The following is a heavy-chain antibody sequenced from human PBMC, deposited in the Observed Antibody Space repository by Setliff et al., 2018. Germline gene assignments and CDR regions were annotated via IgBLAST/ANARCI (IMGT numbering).Heavy chain of an antibody. CDR3: ARKEYYNFWSGPARAFDI. J-gene: IGHJ3*02. V-gene: IGHV4-39*07. CDR1: GGSISSSSYY. Sequence: SETLSLTCTVSGGSISSSSYYWGWIRQPPGKGLEWIGSIYYSGSTYYSPSLKSRVTISVDTSKNQFSLKLSSVTAADTAVYYCARKEYYNFWSGPARAFDIWGQGTMVTVSS. D-gene: IGHD3-3*01. CDR2: IYYSGST.